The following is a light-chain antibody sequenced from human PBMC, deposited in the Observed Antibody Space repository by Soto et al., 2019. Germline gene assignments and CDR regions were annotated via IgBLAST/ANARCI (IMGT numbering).Light chain of an antibody. J-gene: IGKJ1*01. CDR2: DAS. Sequence: DIQMTQSPSTLSASVGDRVTITCRASQSVNNWLAWYQQKPGKAPKLLIFDASNLESGVPSRFSGSGSGTEFTLTISSLQPDDFATYYCQQYNTYPWTFGQGTKVEIK. CDR3: QQYNTYPWT. CDR1: QSVNNW. V-gene: IGKV1-5*01.